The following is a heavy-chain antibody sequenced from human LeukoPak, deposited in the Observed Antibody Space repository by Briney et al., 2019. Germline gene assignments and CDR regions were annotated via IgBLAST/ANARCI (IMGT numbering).Heavy chain of an antibody. CDR2: TYYRSKWVN. D-gene: IGHD3-10*01. J-gene: IGHJ3*02. CDR1: GDTVSNKNAA. V-gene: IGHV6-1*01. Sequence: SQILSLTCAISGDTVSNKNAAWNWIRQSPSRGLEWLGRTYYRSKWVNEYAVSVKGRITINPDTSMNQFSLQLNSVTPEDTAIYYCARGGSGGRAFDIWGQGTMVTVSS. CDR3: ARGGSGGRAFDI.